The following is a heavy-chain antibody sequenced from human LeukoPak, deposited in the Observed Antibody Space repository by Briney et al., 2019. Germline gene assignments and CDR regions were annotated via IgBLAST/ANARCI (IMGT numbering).Heavy chain of an antibody. J-gene: IGHJ4*02. CDR1: GFTFSSYS. CDR3: ARDRGIAVADYFDY. V-gene: IGHV3-48*01. D-gene: IGHD6-19*01. Sequence: GGSLRLSCAASGFTFSSYSMNWVRQAPGKGLEWVSYISSSSSTIYYADSVKGRFTISRDNAKNSLYLQMNSLRVEDTAVYYCARDRGIAVADYFDYWGQGTLVTVSS. CDR2: ISSSSSTI.